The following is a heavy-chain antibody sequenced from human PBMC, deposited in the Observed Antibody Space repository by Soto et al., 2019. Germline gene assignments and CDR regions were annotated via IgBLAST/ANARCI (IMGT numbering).Heavy chain of an antibody. V-gene: IGHV3-30*19. CDR2: ISPDGNKI. J-gene: IGHJ2*01. CDR3: ARPLWRDDYNWGYFDL. Sequence: GVSLRLSCTTSGFTFSSYGMNWVRQAPGKGLEWLSLISPDGNKIYYADSVKGRFTISRDNSQNTLYLQMNSLRGEDTAVYYCARPLWRDDYNWGYFDLWGRGTLVTVSS. D-gene: IGHD4-4*01. CDR1: GFTFSSYG.